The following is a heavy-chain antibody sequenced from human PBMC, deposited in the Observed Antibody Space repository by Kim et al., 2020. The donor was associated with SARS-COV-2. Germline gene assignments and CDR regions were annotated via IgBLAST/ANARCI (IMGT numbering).Heavy chain of an antibody. CDR3: ARAYTSSRFPSAEFFQH. CDR1: GFTFSTYA. J-gene: IGHJ1*01. Sequence: GGSLRLSCAASGFTFSTYAMHLVRQAPGKGLEWVAVISYDGSNKYYADSVKGRFTIPRDNSKNTLYLRMNSLRADDTAVYYCARAYTSSRFPSAEFFQH. D-gene: IGHD6-13*01. CDR2: ISYDGSNK. V-gene: IGHV3-30*04.